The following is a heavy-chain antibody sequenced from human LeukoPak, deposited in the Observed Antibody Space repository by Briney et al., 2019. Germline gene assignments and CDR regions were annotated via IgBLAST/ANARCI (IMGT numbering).Heavy chain of an antibody. V-gene: IGHV3-21*01. J-gene: IGHJ4*02. CDR1: GFTFSSYS. Sequence: GGSLRLSCAASGFTFSSYSMNWVRQAPGKGLEWVSSISSSSSYIYYADSVKGRFTISRDNATNPLYLQMNSLRAEDTAVYYCARLQRVVPAAKVIAIPYYFDYWGQGTLVTVSS. D-gene: IGHD2-2*01. CDR3: ARLQRVVPAAKVIAIPYYFDY. CDR2: ISSSSSYI.